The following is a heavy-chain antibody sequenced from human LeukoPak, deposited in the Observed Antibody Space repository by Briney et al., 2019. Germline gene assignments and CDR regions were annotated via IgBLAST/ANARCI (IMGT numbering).Heavy chain of an antibody. CDR3: ATHDYLEV. V-gene: IGHV3-66*01. Sequence: GGSLRLSCAVSGFTVSYNYMSWVRQAPGKGLEWVSLIYSDGSKYYVESVKGRFTISRDNSKNTVYLQMNSLRAEDTAVYYCATHDYLEVWGQGTLVTVSS. CDR2: IYSDGSK. CDR1: GFTVSYNY. J-gene: IGHJ4*02.